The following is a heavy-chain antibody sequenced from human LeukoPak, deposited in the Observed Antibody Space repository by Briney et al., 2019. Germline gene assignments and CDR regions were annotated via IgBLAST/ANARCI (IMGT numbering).Heavy chain of an antibody. D-gene: IGHD1-26*01. Sequence: GGSLRLSCAASGFIFSNYALHWVRQAPGRGLEWVANIKQDESEKDYVDSVKGRFTISRDNAKNSMYLQMSSLRAEDTAVYYCATYSGAHHKTFDDWGQGTLITVSS. CDR2: IKQDESEK. CDR1: GFIFSNYA. J-gene: IGHJ4*02. CDR3: ATYSGAHHKTFDD. V-gene: IGHV3-7*03.